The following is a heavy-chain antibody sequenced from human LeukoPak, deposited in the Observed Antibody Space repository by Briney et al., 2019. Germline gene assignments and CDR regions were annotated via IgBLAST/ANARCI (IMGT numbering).Heavy chain of an antibody. Sequence: PSETLSLTCAVYGGSFSGYYWSWIRQPPGKGLEWIGEINHSGSTNYNPSLKSRVTISVDTSKNQFSLKLSSVTAADTAVYYCARDGNDPREWLVLYRYFDFWGRGTQVTVSS. CDR1: GGSFSGYY. CDR3: ARDGNDPREWLVLYRYFDF. J-gene: IGHJ2*01. D-gene: IGHD6-19*01. CDR2: INHSGST. V-gene: IGHV4-34*01.